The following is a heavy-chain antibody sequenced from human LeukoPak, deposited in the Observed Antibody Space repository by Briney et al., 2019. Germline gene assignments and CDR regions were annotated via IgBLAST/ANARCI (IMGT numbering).Heavy chain of an antibody. CDR1: GGSISSSSYY. CDR3: ARGLSSSWYDLHFHDY. Sequence: SETLSLTCNVSGGSISSSSYYWGWIRQPPGKGLEWIGSVYYSGSTFYNPSLESRVTISVDTSKNQFSLKLSSVTAADTAVYYCARGLSSSWYDLHFHDYWGQGTLVTVSS. J-gene: IGHJ4*02. CDR2: VYYSGST. V-gene: IGHV4-39*01. D-gene: IGHD6-13*01.